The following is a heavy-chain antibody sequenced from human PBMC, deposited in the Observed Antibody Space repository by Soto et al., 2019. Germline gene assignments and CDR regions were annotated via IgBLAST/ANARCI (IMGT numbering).Heavy chain of an antibody. Sequence: QVQLQESGPGLVKPSQTLSLTCTVSGGSISSGGYYWSWIRQHPGKGLEWIGYIYYSRSTYYNPSLKSRVTISVDTSKNQSSLKLSSVTAADTAVYYCARSPWYLGRNRFDPWGQGTLVTVSS. D-gene: IGHD3-16*01. V-gene: IGHV4-31*03. CDR1: GGSISSGGYY. CDR2: IYYSRST. CDR3: ARSPWYLGRNRFDP. J-gene: IGHJ5*02.